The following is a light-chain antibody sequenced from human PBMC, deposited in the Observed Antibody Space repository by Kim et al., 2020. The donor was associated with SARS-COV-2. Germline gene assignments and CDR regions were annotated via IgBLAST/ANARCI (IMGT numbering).Light chain of an antibody. J-gene: IGLJ3*02. Sequence: QSALTQPASVSGSPGQSITISCTGTNDDIGIYDYVSWFQHHPGKAPRLMIYDVRDRPSGVSDRFSGFKSGKTASLTISGLQAEDEADYYCSSYTTTNTLVFGGGTQLTVL. CDR3: SSYTTTNTLV. CDR2: DVR. V-gene: IGLV2-14*03. CDR1: NDDIGIYDY.